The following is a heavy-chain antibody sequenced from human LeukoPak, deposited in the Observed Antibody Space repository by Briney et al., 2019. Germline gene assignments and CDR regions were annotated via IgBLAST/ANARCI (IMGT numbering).Heavy chain of an antibody. CDR3: ASLKTGYGDYNEVGRYYYYYYGMDV. CDR2: IYHSGST. V-gene: IGHV4-4*02. Sequence: SETLSLTCAVSGGSISSSNWWSWVRQPPGKGLEWIGEIYHSGSTNYNPSLKSRVTISVDKSKNQFSLKLSSVTAADTAVYYCASLKTGYGDYNEVGRYYYYYYGMDVWGQGTTVTVSS. J-gene: IGHJ6*02. CDR1: GGSISSSNW. D-gene: IGHD4-17*01.